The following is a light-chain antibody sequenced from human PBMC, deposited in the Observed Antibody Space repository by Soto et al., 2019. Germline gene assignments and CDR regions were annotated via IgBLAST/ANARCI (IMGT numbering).Light chain of an antibody. J-gene: IGKJ1*01. CDR3: QQYGSSPWT. CDR2: GAA. V-gene: IGKV3-20*01. Sequence: EVVLTQSPGTLSLSPGDRATLSCRASQSITTYVVRYQQNPGQAPRLLIYGAASRATGIPERFTGTGSGTDFTLTISRLEPEDFAVYYCQQYGSSPWTFGQGTKVDIK. CDR1: QSITTY.